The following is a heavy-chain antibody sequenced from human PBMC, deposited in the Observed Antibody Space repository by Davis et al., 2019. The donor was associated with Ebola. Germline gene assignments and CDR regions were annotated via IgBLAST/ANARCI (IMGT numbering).Heavy chain of an antibody. CDR3: AKCDTTCSYSWLDP. CDR2: ISYDGSNK. V-gene: IGHV3-30*18. Sequence: PGGSLRLSCAASGFIFSSYGMHWVRQAPGKGLEWVAVISYDGSNKYYADSVKGRFTISRDNSKNTLFLQMNSLRPDDTAVYHCAKCDTTCSYSWLDPWGQGTLVTVSS. J-gene: IGHJ5*02. D-gene: IGHD2-2*01. CDR1: GFIFSSYG.